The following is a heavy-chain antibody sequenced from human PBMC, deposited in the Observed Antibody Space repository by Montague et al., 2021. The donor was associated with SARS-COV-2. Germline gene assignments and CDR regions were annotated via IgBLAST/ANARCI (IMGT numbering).Heavy chain of an antibody. D-gene: IGHD3-10*01. J-gene: IGHJ4*02. Sequence: SETLSLTCAVSGGSISSSNWWSWVRQPPGQGLEWIGEIYHSGNSNYNTSHRSRFTLSVDKSKNQISLRLGSVTAADTAVYDCAGSSIGGAHRFDYWGQGTLVTVSS. V-gene: IGHV4-4*02. CDR2: IYHSGNS. CDR1: GGSISSSNW. CDR3: AGSSIGGAHRFDY.